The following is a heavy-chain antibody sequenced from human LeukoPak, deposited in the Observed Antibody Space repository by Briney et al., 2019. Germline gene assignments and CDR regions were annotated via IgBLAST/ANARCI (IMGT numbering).Heavy chain of an antibody. CDR2: IRYDGSNE. CDR1: GFTFSNYG. CDR3: AKTYYYDSSGGPGIDY. J-gene: IGHJ4*02. V-gene: IGHV3-30*02. D-gene: IGHD3-22*01. Sequence: GGSLRLSCAASGFTFSNYGMHWVRQAPGKVLEWVAFIRYDGSNEYDADSVKGRFTISRDNSKNTLYLQMNSLRAEDTAVYYCAKTYYYDSSGGPGIDYWGQGTLVTVSS.